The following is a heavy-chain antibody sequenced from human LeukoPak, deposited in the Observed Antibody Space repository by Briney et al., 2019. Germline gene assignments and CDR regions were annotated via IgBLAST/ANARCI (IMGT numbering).Heavy chain of an antibody. J-gene: IGHJ3*01. D-gene: IGHD3-22*01. V-gene: IGHV5-51*01. CDR2: IYPDDSDT. CDR3: ARPNITSYYDSRGYDAFDV. CDR1: GYSFTSYW. Sequence: GESLKISCKGSGYSFTSYWIAWVRQTPGKGLEWMGIIYPDDSDTRYSPSFQGQVTISADKSVRTAYLQWSSLKASDTAMYYCARPNITSYYDSRGYDAFDVWGQGTMVTVSS.